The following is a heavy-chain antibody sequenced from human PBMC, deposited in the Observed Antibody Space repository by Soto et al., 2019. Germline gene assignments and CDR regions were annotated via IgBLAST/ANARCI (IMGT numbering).Heavy chain of an antibody. Sequence: QVQLQESGPGLVKPSETLSLTCTVSSYSVSTTTYFWAWIRQRPGKGLEWIGSIYYGGTTYYNSSLKSRVTISVDTSKNQFSLKLSSVTAADTAVYYCARHGPAGYCSGGSCNWFDPWGQGTLVTVSS. D-gene: IGHD2-15*01. CDR3: ARHGPAGYCSGGSCNWFDP. CDR1: SYSVSTTTYF. V-gene: IGHV4-39*01. CDR2: IYYGGTT. J-gene: IGHJ5*02.